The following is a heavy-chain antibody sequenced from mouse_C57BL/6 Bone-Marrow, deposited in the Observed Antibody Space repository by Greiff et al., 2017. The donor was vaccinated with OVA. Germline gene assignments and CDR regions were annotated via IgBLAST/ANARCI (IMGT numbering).Heavy chain of an antibody. V-gene: IGHV14-4*01. CDR2: IDPENGDT. J-gene: IGHJ4*01. CDR3: TRALWDPYYAMDH. CDR1: GFNIKDDY. D-gene: IGHD4-1*01. Sequence: EVKLMESGAELVRPGASVKLSCTASGFNIKDDYMHWVKQRPEQGLEWIGWIDPENGDTEYASKFQGKATITADTSSTTAYLQLSSLTSEDTAVYYGTRALWDPYYAMDHWGQGTSVTVSS.